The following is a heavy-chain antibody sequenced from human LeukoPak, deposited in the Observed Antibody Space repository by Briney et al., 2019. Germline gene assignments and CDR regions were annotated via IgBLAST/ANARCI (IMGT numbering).Heavy chain of an antibody. J-gene: IGHJ4*02. CDR1: GFTFSTYA. CDR2: ISGSGGST. V-gene: IGHV3-23*01. CDR3: AKRPLDMLSTGASIDY. Sequence: GGSLRLSCPASGFTFSTYAMSWLRQAPGKGLEWVSAISGSGGSTYYADSVKGRFTISRDNSKNTLYLQMNSLRAEDTDVYYCAKRPLDMLSTGASIDYWGQGTLVTVSS. D-gene: IGHD5/OR15-5a*01.